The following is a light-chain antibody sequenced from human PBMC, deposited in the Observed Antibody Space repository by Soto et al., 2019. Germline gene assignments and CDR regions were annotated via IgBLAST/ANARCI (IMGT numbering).Light chain of an antibody. V-gene: IGLV2-14*01. CDR1: SRDVGGYNY. CDR3: SSCTSSTNVL. CDR2: NVS. J-gene: IGLJ2*01. Sequence: QSALTQPASVSGSPGQSITISCTGTSRDVGGYNYVYWYQQHPGKAPKLMIYNVSNRPSGVAGRFSGSKSGNTASLTIAGLQAADESHYDCSSCTSSTNVLFGGGIKLTVI.